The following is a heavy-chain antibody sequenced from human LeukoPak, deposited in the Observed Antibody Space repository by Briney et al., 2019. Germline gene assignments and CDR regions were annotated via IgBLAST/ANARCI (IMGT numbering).Heavy chain of an antibody. Sequence: SVKVSCKASGGTFSSYAISWVRQAPGQGLEWMGGIIPIFGTANYAQKFQGRVTITADESTSTAYMELSSLRSEDTAVYYCARDAPSYCSSTSCYQGDYWGQGTLVTVSS. V-gene: IGHV1-69*13. J-gene: IGHJ4*02. D-gene: IGHD2-2*01. CDR2: IIPIFGTA. CDR3: ARDAPSYCSSTSCYQGDY. CDR1: GGTFSSYA.